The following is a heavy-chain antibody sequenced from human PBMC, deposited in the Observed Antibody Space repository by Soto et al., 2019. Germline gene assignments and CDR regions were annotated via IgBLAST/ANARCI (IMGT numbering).Heavy chain of an antibody. J-gene: IGHJ4*02. Sequence: PGGSLRLSCAASGFTFSSYAMSWVRQAPGKGLEWVSAISGSGGSTYYADSVKGRFTISRDNSKNTLYLQMNSLRAEDAAVYYCAKWGSYGPSFDYWGQGTLVTVSS. CDR2: ISGSGGST. CDR3: AKWGSYGPSFDY. D-gene: IGHD5-18*01. V-gene: IGHV3-23*01. CDR1: GFTFSSYA.